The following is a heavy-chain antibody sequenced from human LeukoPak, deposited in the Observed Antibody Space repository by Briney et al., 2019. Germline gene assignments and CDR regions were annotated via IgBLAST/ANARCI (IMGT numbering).Heavy chain of an antibody. Sequence: GASVKVSCKASGGTFSSYAIIWVRQAPGQGLEWMGGIIPIFGTANYAQKFQGRVTITTDESTSTAYMELSSLRSEDTAVYYCARAYSSSWYEGSNWFDPWGQGTLVTVSS. D-gene: IGHD6-13*01. CDR3: ARAYSSSWYEGSNWFDP. CDR2: IIPIFGTA. CDR1: GGTFSSYA. V-gene: IGHV1-69*05. J-gene: IGHJ5*02.